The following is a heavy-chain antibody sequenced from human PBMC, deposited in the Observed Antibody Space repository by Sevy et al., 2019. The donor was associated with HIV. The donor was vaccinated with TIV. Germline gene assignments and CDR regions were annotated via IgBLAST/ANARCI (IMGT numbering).Heavy chain of an antibody. CDR2: IFSSGST. Sequence: GGSLRLSCAISGFTVNDKYIIWVRQAPGKGLEWVSVIFSSGSTYYADSAKGRFTISRDNSKNTVYLQMSSPRAEDTAVYYCVSLFLSYRSGWSYFDYWGQGTLVTVSS. V-gene: IGHV3-66*02. D-gene: IGHD6-19*01. J-gene: IGHJ4*02. CDR1: GFTVNDKY. CDR3: VSLFLSYRSGWSYFDY.